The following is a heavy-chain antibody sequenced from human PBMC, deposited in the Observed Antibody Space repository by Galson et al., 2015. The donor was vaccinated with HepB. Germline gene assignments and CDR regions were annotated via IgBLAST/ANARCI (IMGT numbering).Heavy chain of an antibody. Sequence: SLRLSCAASGFTFSTYSMNWVRQAPGKGLEWVSYISSSSSTIYYTDSVKGRFTISRDNAKNSLYLQMNSLRDEDTAVYYCARDEDWGSHIDNWGQGTLVTVSS. D-gene: IGHD7-27*01. CDR1: GFTFSTYS. V-gene: IGHV3-48*02. CDR2: ISSSSSTI. CDR3: ARDEDWGSHIDN. J-gene: IGHJ4*02.